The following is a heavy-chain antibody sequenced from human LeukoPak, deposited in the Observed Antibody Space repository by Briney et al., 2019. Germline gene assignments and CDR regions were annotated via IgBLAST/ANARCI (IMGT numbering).Heavy chain of an antibody. CDR3: ARDLSSGSHFPSLSY. J-gene: IGHJ4*02. CDR1: GFTFSSYE. V-gene: IGHV3-48*03. CDR2: ISSSGSNI. Sequence: GGSLRLSCAASGFTFSSYEMNWVRQAPGKGLEWVSYISSSGSNIYYADSVKGRFTISRDNAKNSLYLQMNSLRAEDTGVYYCARDLSSGSHFPSLSYWGQGTLVTVSS. D-gene: IGHD1-26*01.